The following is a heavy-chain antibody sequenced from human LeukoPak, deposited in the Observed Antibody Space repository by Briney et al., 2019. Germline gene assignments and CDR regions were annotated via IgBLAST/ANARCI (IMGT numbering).Heavy chain of an antibody. CDR1: GFTFSSYG. CDR2: IRYDGSNK. J-gene: IGHJ4*02. CDR3: ARVLRGDYYDSSGYSFDY. V-gene: IGHV3-30*02. D-gene: IGHD3-22*01. Sequence: GGSLRLSCAASGFTFSSYGIHWVRQAPGKGLEWVTFIRYDGSNKYYADSVKDRFTISRDNSKNTLYLQMNSLRAEDTAVYYCARVLRGDYYDSSGYSFDYWGQGTLVTVSS.